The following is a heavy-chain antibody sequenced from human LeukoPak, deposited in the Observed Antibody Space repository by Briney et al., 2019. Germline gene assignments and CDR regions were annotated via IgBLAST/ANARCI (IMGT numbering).Heavy chain of an antibody. CDR2: LYSDGNT. CDR1: GFTVITND. CDR3: ARGVEPLAANTLAY. Sequence: GGSLRLSCAASGFTVITNDMTWVRQAPGKGLEWVSVLYSDGNTKDADSVQGRFTISRDNYKNTLYLEMNSLSPDDTAVYYCARGVEPLAANTLAYWGQGTLVTVSS. V-gene: IGHV3-53*01. D-gene: IGHD1-14*01. J-gene: IGHJ4*02.